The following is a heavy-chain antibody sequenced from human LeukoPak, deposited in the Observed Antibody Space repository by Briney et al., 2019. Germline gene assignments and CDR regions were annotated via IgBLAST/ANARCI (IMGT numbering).Heavy chain of an antibody. CDR3: ARRGQLWLRDAFDI. Sequence: GPVKVSCKASGYTFTGYYMHWVRQAPGQGLEWMGWINPNSGGTNYAQKFQGRVTMTRDTSISTAYMELSRLRSDDTAVYYCARRGQLWLRDAFDIWGQGTMVTVSS. D-gene: IGHD5-18*01. CDR2: INPNSGGT. J-gene: IGHJ3*02. CDR1: GYTFTGYY. V-gene: IGHV1-2*02.